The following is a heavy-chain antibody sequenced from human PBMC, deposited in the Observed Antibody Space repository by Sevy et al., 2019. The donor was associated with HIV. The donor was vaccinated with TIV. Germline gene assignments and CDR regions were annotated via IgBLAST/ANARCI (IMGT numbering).Heavy chain of an antibody. CDR1: GFTFDDYA. CDR3: AKDILTGYYSHNFDY. V-gene: IGHV3-9*01. D-gene: IGHD3-9*01. Sequence: GGSLRLSCAASGFTFDDYAMHWVRQAPGKGLEWGSGISWNSGSIGYADSVKGRFTISRDNAKNSLYLQMNSLRAEDTALYYCAKDILTGYYSHNFDYWGQGTLVTVSS. J-gene: IGHJ4*02. CDR2: ISWNSGSI.